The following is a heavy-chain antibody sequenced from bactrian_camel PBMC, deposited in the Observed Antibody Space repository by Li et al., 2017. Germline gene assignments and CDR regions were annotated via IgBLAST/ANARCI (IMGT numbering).Heavy chain of an antibody. V-gene: IGHV3S55*01. CDR1: RYTYSSYC. CDR2: IDRTGTT. CDR3: AMSRITVALDPLRGYNY. Sequence: VQLVESGGGSVQAGGSLRLSCDASRYTYSSYCMGWSRQAPGKEREGVAVIDRTGTTMYADSVTGRFTIPRDNAKNTLYLQLNSLKTEDTAMYYCAMSRITVALDPLRGYNYWGRGPRSPSP. J-gene: IGHJ4*01. D-gene: IGHD1*01.